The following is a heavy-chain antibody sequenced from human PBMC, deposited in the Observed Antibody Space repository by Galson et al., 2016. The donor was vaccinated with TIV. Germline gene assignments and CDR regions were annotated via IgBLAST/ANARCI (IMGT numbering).Heavy chain of an antibody. V-gene: IGHV3-53*05. CDR1: GLLVSDNY. CDR2: IYPSGAS. Sequence: SLRLSCAASGLLVSDNYMSWVRQPPGKGLEWVSIIYPSGASYYPESTESVKGRFTISRDDSKNTVFLQINSLRVDDTAVYYCATSTMPNFGDNWGQGTLVTVST. D-gene: IGHD2-21*01. CDR3: ATSTMPNFGDN. J-gene: IGHJ4*02.